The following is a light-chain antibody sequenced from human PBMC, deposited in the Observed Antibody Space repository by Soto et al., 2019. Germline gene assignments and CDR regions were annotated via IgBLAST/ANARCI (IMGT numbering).Light chain of an antibody. J-gene: IGLJ2*01. CDR1: SSNIGAGYD. CDR2: GNT. Sequence: QSALTQPPSVSGAPGQRVTISCTGNSSNIGAGYDVHWYQQFPGTAPKVYIYGNTNRPSGVPDRFSGSKSGTSASLAITGLQAEDEADYYCQSYDRSLRSLIFGGGTKLTVL. CDR3: QSYDRSLRSLI. V-gene: IGLV1-40*01.